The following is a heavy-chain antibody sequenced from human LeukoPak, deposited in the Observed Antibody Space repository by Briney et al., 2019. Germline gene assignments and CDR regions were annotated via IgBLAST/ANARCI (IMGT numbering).Heavy chain of an antibody. V-gene: IGHV3-7*01. CDR2: IKQDGSEK. CDR3: ARDLDYYDSSGYPDFGP. Sequence: TGGSLRLSCAASGFTFSSYWMSWVRQAPGKGLEWVANIKQDGSEKYYVDSVKGRFTISRDNAKNSLYLQMNSLRAEDTAVYYCARDLDYYDSSGYPDFGPWGQGTLVTVSS. D-gene: IGHD3-22*01. CDR1: GFTFSSYW. J-gene: IGHJ5*02.